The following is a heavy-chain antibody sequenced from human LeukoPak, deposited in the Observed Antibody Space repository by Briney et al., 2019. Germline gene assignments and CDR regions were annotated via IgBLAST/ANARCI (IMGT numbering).Heavy chain of an antibody. D-gene: IGHD1-26*01. CDR1: GGTFSSYA. CDR3: ARARYSGSNWFSSWFDP. CDR2: LIPIFGTA. V-gene: IGHV1-69*01. J-gene: IGHJ5*02. Sequence: SVKVSCKASGGTFSSYAISWVRQAPGQGLEWMGGLIPIFGTANYAQKFQGRVTITADESTSTASMELSSLRYEDTAVYYCARARYSGSNWFSSWFDPWGQGTLVTVPS.